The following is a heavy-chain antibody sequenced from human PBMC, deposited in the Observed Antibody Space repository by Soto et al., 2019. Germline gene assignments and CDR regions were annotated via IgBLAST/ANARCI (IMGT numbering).Heavy chain of an antibody. Sequence: PSETLSLTCTVSGGSISSGGYYWSWIRQHPGKGLEWIGYIYYSGSTYYNPSLKSRVTISVDTSKNQFSLKLSSVTAADKAVYYCEREMREASDAFDIWGQGTMVTVSS. CDR2: IYYSGST. D-gene: IGHD6-6*01. CDR3: EREMREASDAFDI. CDR1: GGSISSGGYY. J-gene: IGHJ3*02. V-gene: IGHV4-31*03.